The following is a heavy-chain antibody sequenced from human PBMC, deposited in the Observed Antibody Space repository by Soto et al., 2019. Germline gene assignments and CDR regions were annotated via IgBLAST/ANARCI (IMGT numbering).Heavy chain of an antibody. CDR2: ISTTETT. CDR3: AGNIAAAGRRYYGMDV. Sequence: PSETLSLTCTVSGGSISSYYWSWIRQPAGKGLEWIGRISTTETTNYNPSLKSRVSMSLDTSKSQVSLKLSSVTAADAAVYYCAGNIAAAGRRYYGMDVWGQGTKVTVSS. V-gene: IGHV4-4*07. J-gene: IGHJ6*02. CDR1: GGSISSYY. D-gene: IGHD6-13*01.